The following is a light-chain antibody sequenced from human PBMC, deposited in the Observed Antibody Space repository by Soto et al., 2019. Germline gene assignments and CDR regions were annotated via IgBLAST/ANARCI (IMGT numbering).Light chain of an antibody. CDR3: QQYNNWPPDYT. CDR1: QSINGN. V-gene: IGKV3-15*01. CDR2: DAS. J-gene: IGKJ2*01. Sequence: ETVMTQSPATLSVSPGERVTLSCRASQSINGNLAWYQQRPGQAPRVLIYDASTRATAVPARFSGSGSGTEFTFTISSLQSEDFAVYYCQQYNNWPPDYTFGQGTKLEIK.